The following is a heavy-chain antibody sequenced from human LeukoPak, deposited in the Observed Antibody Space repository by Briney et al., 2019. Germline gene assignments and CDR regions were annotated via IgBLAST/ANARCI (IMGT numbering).Heavy chain of an antibody. J-gene: IGHJ4*02. CDR2: IPYDGSNK. CDR3: ARAGGYYYDSRDY. Sequence: GGSLRLSCAASGFTFSSYAMHWVRQAPGKGLEWVALIPYDGSNKYYADSVKGRFTVSRDNAKNSLYLQMNSLRAEDTAVYYCARAGGYYYDSRDYWGQGTLVTVSS. D-gene: IGHD3-22*01. V-gene: IGHV3-30*04. CDR1: GFTFSSYA.